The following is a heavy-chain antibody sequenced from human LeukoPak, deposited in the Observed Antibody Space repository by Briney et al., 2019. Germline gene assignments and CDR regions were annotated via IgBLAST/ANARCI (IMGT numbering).Heavy chain of an antibody. Sequence: SQTLSLTCIVAGDSIGSRGYFWAWIRQPPGKGLEWIGTISYSGSTYYNPSLKSRVTISVDTSKNQFSLKLSSVTAADTAVYYCARHSAYGTKADYWGQGALVTVSS. J-gene: IGHJ4*02. D-gene: IGHD2-8*01. CDR1: GDSIGSRGYF. CDR3: ARHSAYGTKADY. CDR2: ISYSGST. V-gene: IGHV4-39*01.